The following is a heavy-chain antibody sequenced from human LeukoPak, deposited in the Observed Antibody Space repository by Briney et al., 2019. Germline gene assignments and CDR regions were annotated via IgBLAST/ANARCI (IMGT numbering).Heavy chain of an antibody. Sequence: ASVKVSCKASGYTCTSYGISWVRQAPGQGLEWMGWISAYNGNTNYAQKLQGRVTMTTDTSTSTAYMELRSLRSDDTAVYYCARERLEYSSSSHPYDYWGQGTPVTVSS. CDR1: GYTCTSYG. CDR2: ISAYNGNT. J-gene: IGHJ4*02. CDR3: ARERLEYSSSSHPYDY. V-gene: IGHV1-18*01. D-gene: IGHD6-6*01.